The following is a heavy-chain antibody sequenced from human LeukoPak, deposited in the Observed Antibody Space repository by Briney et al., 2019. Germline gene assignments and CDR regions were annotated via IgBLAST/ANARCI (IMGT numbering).Heavy chain of an antibody. D-gene: IGHD3-10*01. V-gene: IGHV1-46*01. CDR2: INPSGGST. CDR3: ARGYGSGSYYNGQDY. J-gene: IGHJ4*02. Sequence: ASVKVSCKASGYTFTSYYMHWVRQAPGQGLEWMGIINPSGGSTSYAQKFQGRVTMTRDTSTSTVYMELSRLRSDDTAVYYCARGYGSGSYYNGQDYWGQGTLVTVSS. CDR1: GYTFTSYY.